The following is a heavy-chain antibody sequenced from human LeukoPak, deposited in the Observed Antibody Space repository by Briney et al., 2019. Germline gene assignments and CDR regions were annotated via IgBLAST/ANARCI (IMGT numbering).Heavy chain of an antibody. CDR3: ARVWGIVGATDWFDP. V-gene: IGHV3-21*01. D-gene: IGHD1-26*01. CDR1: GSTFSSYS. CDR2: ISRSSDYI. Sequence: GGSLRLSCAASGSTFSSYSMNWVRQAPGKGLEWVSTISRSSDYIYYVDSVKGRFTISRDNAKNSLYLQMNSLRAEDTAVYYCARVWGIVGATDWFDPWGQGTLVTVSS. J-gene: IGHJ5*02.